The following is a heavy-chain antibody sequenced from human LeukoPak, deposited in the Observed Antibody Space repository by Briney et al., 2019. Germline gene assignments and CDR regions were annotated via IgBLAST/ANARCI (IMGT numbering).Heavy chain of an antibody. CDR3: ARETSFYGMDV. Sequence: ASVKVSCKASGYTFTSYYMHWVRQAPGQGLEWMGIINPSGGSTSYAQKFQGRVTMTRDTSTSTIYMELSSLRSEDTAVYYCARETSFYGMDVWGQGTTVTVSS. CDR1: GYTFTSYY. CDR2: INPSGGST. D-gene: IGHD3-16*02. J-gene: IGHJ6*02. V-gene: IGHV1-46*01.